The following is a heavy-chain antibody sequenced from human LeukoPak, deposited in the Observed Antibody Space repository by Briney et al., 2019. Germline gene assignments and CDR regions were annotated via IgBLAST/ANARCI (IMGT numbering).Heavy chain of an antibody. CDR1: GGSINSYY. J-gene: IGHJ3*01. D-gene: IGHD3-10*01. CDR3: ARVRGYDFGSDAFDV. Sequence: SETLSLTCTVSGGSINSYYWSWVRQSPGKGLVGIGYFYYSGSTNYNPSLKSRVTISVDTCRNQFSLMLTSVTAADTAVYYCARVRGYDFGSDAFDVWGQGTMVTVFS. V-gene: IGHV4-59*01. CDR2: FYYSGST.